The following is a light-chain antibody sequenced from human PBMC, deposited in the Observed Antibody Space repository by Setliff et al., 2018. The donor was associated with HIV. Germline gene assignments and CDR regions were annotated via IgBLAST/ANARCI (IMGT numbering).Light chain of an antibody. V-gene: IGLV2-14*03. J-gene: IGLJ1*01. Sequence: QSALTQPASMSGSPGQSITVSCTGTSSDVGGFNFVSWYQQHPGKAPRLMIYDVTNRPSGVSNRFSGSKSANTASLTISGLQAEDEADYYCCSYAGSGTLYVFGTGTKGTVL. CDR3: CSYAGSGTLYV. CDR1: SSDVGGFNF. CDR2: DVT.